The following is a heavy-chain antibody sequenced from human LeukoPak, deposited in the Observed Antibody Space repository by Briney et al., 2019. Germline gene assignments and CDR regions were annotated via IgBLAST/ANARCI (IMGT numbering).Heavy chain of an antibody. CDR3: ASPSSPYYYDSSGYYYGDNWFDP. V-gene: IGHV1-69*04. J-gene: IGHJ5*02. CDR2: IIPILGIA. Sequence: SVKVSCKASGGTFSSYAISWVRQAPGQGLEWMGRIIPILGIANYAQKFQGRATITADKSTSTAYMELSSLRSEDTAVYYCASPSSPYYYDSSGYYYGDNWFDPWGQGTLVTVSS. D-gene: IGHD3-22*01. CDR1: GGTFSSYA.